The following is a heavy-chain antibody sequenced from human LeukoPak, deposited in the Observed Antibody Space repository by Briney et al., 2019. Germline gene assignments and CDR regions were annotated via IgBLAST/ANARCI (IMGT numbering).Heavy chain of an antibody. CDR2: IYHSGST. D-gene: IGHD2-21*02. V-gene: IGHV4-38-2*02. CDR3: ARGSRGVTGSFGY. J-gene: IGHJ4*02. Sequence: SETLSLTCTVSGYSISSGYYWGWIRQPPGKGLEWIGSIYHSGSTYYNPSLKSRVTISVDTSKNQFSLKLSSVTAADTAVYYCARGSRGVTGSFGYWGQGTLVTVSS. CDR1: GYSISSGYY.